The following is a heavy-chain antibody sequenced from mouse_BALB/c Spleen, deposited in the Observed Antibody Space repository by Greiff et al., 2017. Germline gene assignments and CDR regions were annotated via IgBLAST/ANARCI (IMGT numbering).Heavy chain of an antibody. Sequence: VQLQQSGAELVRPGTSVKVSCKASGYAFTNYLIEWVKQRPGQGLEWIGVINPGSGGTNYNEKFKGKATLTADKSSSTAYMQLSSLTSDDSAVYFCAKLAFAYWGQGTLVTVSA. CDR3: AKLAFAY. CDR1: GYAFTNYL. V-gene: IGHV1-54*01. J-gene: IGHJ3*01. CDR2: INPGSGGT.